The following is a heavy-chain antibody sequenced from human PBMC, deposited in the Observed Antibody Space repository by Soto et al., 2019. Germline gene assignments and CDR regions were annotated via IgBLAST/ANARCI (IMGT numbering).Heavy chain of an antibody. D-gene: IGHD2-8*02. Sequence: GGSLRLSCAASGFTCSSYDMSWVRQAPGKRLEWVSTILVGGNTYYADSVKGRFTISRDNSKNTLYLQMDSLTAGDTAVYYCAKATATGGGAFDICGQGTMVTVSS. CDR2: ILVGGNT. CDR3: AKATATGGGAFDI. V-gene: IGHV3-23*01. J-gene: IGHJ3*02. CDR1: GFTCSSYD.